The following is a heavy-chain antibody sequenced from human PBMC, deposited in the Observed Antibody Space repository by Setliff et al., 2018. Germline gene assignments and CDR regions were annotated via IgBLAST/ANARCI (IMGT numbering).Heavy chain of an antibody. Sequence: SLKISCSVSGITFKNAWMTWVRQAPGKGPEWVGRIKSSREGATSDYGAPAKGRFTISRDDSKNMIYLQMNNLKSDDTGFYYCTTGPRDSRNYMTWLDSWGQGTLVTVSS. CDR1: GITFKNAW. V-gene: IGHV3-15*01. CDR2: IKSSREGATS. D-gene: IGHD4-4*01. CDR3: TTGPRDSRNYMTWLDS. J-gene: IGHJ5*01.